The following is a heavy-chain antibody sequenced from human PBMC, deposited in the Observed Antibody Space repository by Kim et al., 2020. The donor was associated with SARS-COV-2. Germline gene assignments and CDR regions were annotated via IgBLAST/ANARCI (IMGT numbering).Heavy chain of an antibody. CDR1: RFTFSDYA. V-gene: IGHV3-64D*06. Sequence: GGSLRLSCSASRFTFSDYAMHWVRQAPGKGLEPVATVSISGDNTYYGDSVKGRFTISRGNSKNTQHLQMSSLRVDDTAIYYCVKDLTYSYDLWGQGTLVIVSS. CDR3: VKDLTYSYDL. D-gene: IGHD5-12*01. J-gene: IGHJ5*02. CDR2: VSISGDNT.